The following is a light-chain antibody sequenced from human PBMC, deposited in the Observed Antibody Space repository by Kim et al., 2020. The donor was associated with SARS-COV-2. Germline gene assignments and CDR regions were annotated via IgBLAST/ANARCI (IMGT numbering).Light chain of an antibody. V-gene: IGKV3-11*01. J-gene: IGKJ4*01. CDR2: DAS. CDR3: QQRSKWLT. Sequence: EIVLTQSPRTLSLSPGERATLSCRASQNIRSSLAWYQQRPGQAPRLLIYDASNRATGIPARFSGSGSGTDFTLTISSLEPEDFAIYYCQQRSKWLTFGGGTKVDIK. CDR1: QNIRSS.